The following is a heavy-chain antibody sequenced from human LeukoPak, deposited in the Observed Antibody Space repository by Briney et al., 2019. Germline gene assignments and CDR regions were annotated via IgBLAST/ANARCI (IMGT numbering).Heavy chain of an antibody. J-gene: IGHJ4*02. CDR1: GGSFSDYY. D-gene: IGHD3-16*02. CDR2: INHSGTT. V-gene: IGHV4-34*01. CDR3: ASHYSSGSYRYTGSFDS. Sequence: SETLSLTCAVYGGSFSDYYWSWIRQPPGKGLEWIGEINHSGTTNYSPSLKSRVSISVDTSKNQFSLKLSSVTAADAAMYYCASHYSSGSYRYTGSFDSWGQGMLVNVSS.